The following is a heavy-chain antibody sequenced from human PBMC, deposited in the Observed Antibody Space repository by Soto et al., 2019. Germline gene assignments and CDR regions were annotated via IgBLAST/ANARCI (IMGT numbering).Heavy chain of an antibody. Sequence: PSETLSLTCTVSGGSISSYSYYWGWIRQPPAWGLEWVGTIYYRGSTNYNPSLKSRATISVDTSKNQFSLKLSSVAAADTAVYYCAKFMREAVGKYYFDYWGQGILVTVSS. CDR2: IYYRGST. D-gene: IGHD3-16*01. J-gene: IGHJ4*02. CDR1: GGSISSYSYY. V-gene: IGHV4-39*01. CDR3: AKFMREAVGKYYFDY.